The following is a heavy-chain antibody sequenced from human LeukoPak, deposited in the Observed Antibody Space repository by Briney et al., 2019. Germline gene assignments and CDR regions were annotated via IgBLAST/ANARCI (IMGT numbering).Heavy chain of an antibody. CDR2: VYTSGST. Sequence: PSETLSLTCTVSGGSISSYYWSWIRQPAGKGLEWIGRVYTSGSTNYNPSLKSRVTMSVDTSKNQFSLKLSSVTAADTVVYYCARGYYDSRGYPVPDYWGQGTLVTVSS. V-gene: IGHV4-4*07. CDR1: GGSISSYY. CDR3: ARGYYDSRGYPVPDY. D-gene: IGHD3-22*01. J-gene: IGHJ4*02.